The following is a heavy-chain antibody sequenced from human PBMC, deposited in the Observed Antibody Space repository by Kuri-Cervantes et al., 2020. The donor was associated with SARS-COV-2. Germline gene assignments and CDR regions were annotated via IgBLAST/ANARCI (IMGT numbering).Heavy chain of an antibody. Sequence: GESLKISCAASGFTFSSYAMHWVRQAPGKGLEWVAVISYDGSNKYYADSVKGRFTLSRDNAKNVLFLQMNSLRAEDTAVYYCVRDGDHWNFDYWGQGTLVTVSS. V-gene: IGHV3-30*07. CDR2: ISYDGSNK. J-gene: IGHJ4*02. D-gene: IGHD1-1*01. CDR1: GFTFSSYA. CDR3: VRDGDHWNFDY.